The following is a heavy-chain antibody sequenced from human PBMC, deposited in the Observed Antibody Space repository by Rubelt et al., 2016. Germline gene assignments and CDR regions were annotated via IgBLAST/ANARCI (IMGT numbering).Heavy chain of an antibody. J-gene: IGHJ6*02. Sequence: VQLVESGGGLVQPGGSLRLSCAASGFTVSSNYMSWVRQAPGKGLEWVSVIYSGDITYYAHSVQGRFTISRDKSKNTLYLQMNSRRAEDTAVYYCAREVLFYGMDVWGQGTTVTVSS. CDR3: AREVLFYGMDV. CDR2: IYSGDIT. CDR1: GFTVSSNY. V-gene: IGHV3-66*01.